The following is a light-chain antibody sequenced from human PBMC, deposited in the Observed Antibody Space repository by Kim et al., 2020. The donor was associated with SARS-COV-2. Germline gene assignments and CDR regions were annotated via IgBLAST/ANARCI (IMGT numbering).Light chain of an antibody. CDR3: QSYDTALCAIV. J-gene: IGLJ7*01. CDR1: GSNLGAGFD. CDR2: HNA. Sequence: QSVLTQPPSVSGAPGQRVTVSCTGSGSNLGAGFDVHWYQQLPGAAPKLLIYHNANLPSGVPDRFSGSKSGTAAFLAITGLLAEDEADYYCQSYDTALCAIVFGGGTQLTV. V-gene: IGLV1-40*01.